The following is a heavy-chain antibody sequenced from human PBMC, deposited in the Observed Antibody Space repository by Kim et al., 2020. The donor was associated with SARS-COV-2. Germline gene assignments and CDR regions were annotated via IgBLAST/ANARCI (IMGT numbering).Heavy chain of an antibody. CDR2: INSDGSTT. CDR3: ARGISSGWYYFDY. J-gene: IGHJ4*02. D-gene: IGHD6-19*01. V-gene: IGHV3-74*01. Sequence: GGSLRLSCAASGFTFSSNWMHWVRQAPVKGLVWVSRINSDGSTTSYADSVKGRFTISRDNAKNTLYLQMNSLRAEDTAVYYCARGISSGWYYFDYWGQGTLVTVSS. CDR1: GFTFSSNW.